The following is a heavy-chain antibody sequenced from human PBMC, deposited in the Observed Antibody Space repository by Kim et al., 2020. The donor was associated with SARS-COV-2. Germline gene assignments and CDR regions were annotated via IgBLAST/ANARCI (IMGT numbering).Heavy chain of an antibody. Sequence: GESLKISCKGSGYNFTTYWIAWVRQVPGRGLEGMGIIYPGDSDTRYSPSFQGQVTISADKSTSTAYLQWSTLKASDTAMYYCARHRGGSSSDAFDIWGQGTMVIVSS. CDR1: GYNFTTYW. D-gene: IGHD6-6*01. V-gene: IGHV5-51*01. CDR3: ARHRGGSSSDAFDI. CDR2: IYPGDSDT. J-gene: IGHJ3*02.